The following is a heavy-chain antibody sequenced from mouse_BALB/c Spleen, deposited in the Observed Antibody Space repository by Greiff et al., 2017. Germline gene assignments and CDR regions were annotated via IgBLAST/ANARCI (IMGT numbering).Heavy chain of an antibody. CDR2: INSNGGST. J-gene: IGHJ2*01. V-gene: IGHV5-6-3*01. CDR3: ARGVYYFDY. Sequence: EVKLVESGGGLVQPGGSLKLSCAASGFTFSSYGMSWVRQTPDKRLELVATINSNGGSTYYPDSVKGRFTISRDNAKNTLYLQMSSLKSEDTAMYYCARGVYYFDYWGQGTTLTVSS. CDR1: GFTFSSYG.